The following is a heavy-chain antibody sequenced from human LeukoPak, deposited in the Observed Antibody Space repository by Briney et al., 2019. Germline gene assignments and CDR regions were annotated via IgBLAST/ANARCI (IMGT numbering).Heavy chain of an antibody. D-gene: IGHD3-10*01. CDR1: GLTVTNAW. J-gene: IGHJ4*02. Sequence: GGSLRLSCAASGLTVTNAWMNWVRQAPGKGLEWVANTKPDEREKYYVDSVKGRFTISRDNAKNSLYLQMNSLRVDDTAVYYCTRDGEGASHYWGQGTLVTASS. V-gene: IGHV3-7*03. CDR3: TRDGEGASHY. CDR2: TKPDEREK.